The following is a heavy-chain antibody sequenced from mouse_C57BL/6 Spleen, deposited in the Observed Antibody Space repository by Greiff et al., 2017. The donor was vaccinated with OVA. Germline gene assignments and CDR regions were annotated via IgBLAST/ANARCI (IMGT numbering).Heavy chain of an antibody. Sequence: VQLQQSGAELVKPGASVKLSCTASGFNIKDYYMHWVKQRTEQGLAWIGRIDPEDGETKSAPKFQGKATITADTSSNTAYLQLSSLTSEDSAVYYGARDYYGSSYSFDYWGQGTTLTVSS. V-gene: IGHV14-2*01. CDR2: IDPEDGET. CDR1: GFNIKDYY. CDR3: ARDYYGSSYSFDY. J-gene: IGHJ2*01. D-gene: IGHD1-1*01.